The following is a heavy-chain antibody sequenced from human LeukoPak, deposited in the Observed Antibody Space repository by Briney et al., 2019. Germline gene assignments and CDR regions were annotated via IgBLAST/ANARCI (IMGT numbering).Heavy chain of an antibody. CDR2: INPKTNGT. V-gene: IGHV1-2*02. Sequence: ASVKLSCKASGYTFADYYVHWVRQALGQGLEWMGWINPKTNGTNFALKFLGRVTMTRDTSISTAYMELTSLRSDDTALYYCARSKRRGDLLDYWGQGILVIVSS. D-gene: IGHD2-21*02. CDR3: ARSKRRGDLLDY. J-gene: IGHJ4*02. CDR1: GYTFADYY.